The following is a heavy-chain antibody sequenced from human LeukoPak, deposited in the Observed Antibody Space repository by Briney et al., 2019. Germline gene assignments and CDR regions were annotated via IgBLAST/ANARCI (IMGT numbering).Heavy chain of an antibody. D-gene: IGHD1-14*01. V-gene: IGHV1-2*02. CDR2: ISLQNGGT. J-gene: IGHJ6*04. CDR1: GYSVTAYY. CDR3: ARDAGGHAEARYDMDV. Sequence: ASVPVSFKASGYSVTAYYVHWLRQAPGQGLEGMGWISLQNGGTNYAQKFQGRVTMTSDTSVSTVYMELNRLRSDETAVYYCARDAGGHAEARYDMDVWGKGAPVIVSS.